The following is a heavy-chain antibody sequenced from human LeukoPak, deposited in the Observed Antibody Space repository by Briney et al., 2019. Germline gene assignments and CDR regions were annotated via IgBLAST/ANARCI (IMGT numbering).Heavy chain of an antibody. CDR3: ARDPRFSPFDY. CDR2: IHHSGST. J-gene: IGHJ4*02. Sequence: SETLSLTCTVSGYSISSGYYWGWIRQPLGKGLEWIGSIHHSGSTYYGPSLKSRLTISVDTSKNQFSLMLTSVTAADTAVYYCARDPRFSPFDYWGQGTLVTVSS. V-gene: IGHV4-38-2*02. CDR1: GYSISSGYY.